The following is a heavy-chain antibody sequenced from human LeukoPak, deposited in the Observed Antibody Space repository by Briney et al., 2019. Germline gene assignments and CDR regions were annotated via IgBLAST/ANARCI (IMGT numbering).Heavy chain of an antibody. J-gene: IGHJ4*02. CDR3: AKDSLRTVPKASFDS. V-gene: IGHV3-30*04. CDR2: ISYDGSNK. Sequence: GGSLRLSCAASGVTFSSYAMHWVRQAPGKGLEWVAVISYDGSNKYYADSVKGRFTISRDNSKNTLFLQMNSLRAEDRAVYYCAKDSLRTVPKASFDSWGQGTLVTVSS. D-gene: IGHD2-2*01. CDR1: GVTFSSYA.